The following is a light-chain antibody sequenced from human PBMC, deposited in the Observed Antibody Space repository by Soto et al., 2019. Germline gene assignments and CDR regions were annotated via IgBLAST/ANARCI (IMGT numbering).Light chain of an antibody. V-gene: IGKV1-5*03. CDR1: QSIRNW. CDR2: KAS. J-gene: IGKJ1*01. Sequence: DIQMTQSPSTLSASVGDSVTVTCRASQSIRNWLAWYQQKPGKAPKLLIYKASTLESGVPSRFSGSGSGTEFTLTISSLQPDDFATYYCQQYDTYWTFGQGTKVEIK. CDR3: QQYDTYWT.